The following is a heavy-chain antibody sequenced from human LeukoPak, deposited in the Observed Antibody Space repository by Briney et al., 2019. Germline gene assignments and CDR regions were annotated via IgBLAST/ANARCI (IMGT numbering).Heavy chain of an antibody. V-gene: IGHV4-59*01. D-gene: IGHD3-16*01. CDR1: GGSISSYY. CDR3: ARGGPGEGWFDP. Sequence: XTLSLTCTVSGGSISSYYWSWIRQPPGKGLEWIGYIYSSGSTNYNPSLKSRVSISVDTSKNQFSLKLSSVTAADTAVYYCARGGPGEGWFDPWGQGTLVTVSS. J-gene: IGHJ5*02. CDR2: IYSSGST.